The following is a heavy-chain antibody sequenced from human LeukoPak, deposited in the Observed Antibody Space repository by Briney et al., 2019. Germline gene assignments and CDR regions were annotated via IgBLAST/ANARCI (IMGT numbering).Heavy chain of an antibody. CDR2: ISSSSSTI. CDR1: GFTFSSYS. Sequence: GGFLRLSCAASGFTFSSYSMNWVRQAPGKGLEWVSYISSSSSTIYYADSVKGRFTISRDNAKNSLYLQMNSLRAEDTAVYYCARDEVGGGVAFDIWGQGTMVTVSS. J-gene: IGHJ3*02. V-gene: IGHV3-48*01. D-gene: IGHD3-16*01. CDR3: ARDEVGGGVAFDI.